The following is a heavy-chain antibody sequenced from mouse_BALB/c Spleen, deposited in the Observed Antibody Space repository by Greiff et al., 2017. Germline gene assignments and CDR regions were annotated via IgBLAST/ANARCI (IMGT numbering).Heavy chain of an antibody. J-gene: IGHJ4*01. D-gene: IGHD1-1*01. CDR1: GFSLTSYG. Sequence: VKLMESGPGLVQPSQSLSITCTVSGFSLTSYGVHWVRQSPGKGLEWLGVIWSGGSTDYNAAFISRLSISKDNSKSQVFFKMNSLQANDTAIYYCARTLLITTVGYAMDYWGQGTSVTVSS. CDR2: IWSGGST. CDR3: ARTLLITTVGYAMDY. V-gene: IGHV2-2*02.